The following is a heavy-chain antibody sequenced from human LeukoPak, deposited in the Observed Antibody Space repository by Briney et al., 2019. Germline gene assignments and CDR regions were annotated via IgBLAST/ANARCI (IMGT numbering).Heavy chain of an antibody. CDR2: IYYSGRT. CDR3: ARGPALKSYGPFTGLDY. J-gene: IGHJ4*02. V-gene: IGHV4-59*01. CDR1: GGSISSYY. D-gene: IGHD5-18*01. Sequence: PSETLSLTCTVSGGSISSYYWSWIRQPPGKGLEWIGYIYYSGRTNYNPSLKSRVTISVDTSKNQFSLKLSSVTAADTAVYYCARGPALKSYGPFTGLDYWGQGTLVTVSS.